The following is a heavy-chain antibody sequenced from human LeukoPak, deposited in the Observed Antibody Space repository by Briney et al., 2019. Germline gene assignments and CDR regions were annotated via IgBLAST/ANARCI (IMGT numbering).Heavy chain of an antibody. J-gene: IGHJ5*02. CDR3: ARRLTQYDCFDP. D-gene: IGHD2-2*01. CDR1: EDSVSSNSVT. CDR2: TYYRSTWYD. V-gene: IGHV6-1*01. Sequence: SQTLSLTCAISEDSVSSNSVTWNWIRQSPSRGLEWLGRTYYRSTWYDDYAVSVRGRITVNPDTSKNQFSLHLNSVTPEDTAVYYYARRLTQYDCFDPWGQGILVTVSS.